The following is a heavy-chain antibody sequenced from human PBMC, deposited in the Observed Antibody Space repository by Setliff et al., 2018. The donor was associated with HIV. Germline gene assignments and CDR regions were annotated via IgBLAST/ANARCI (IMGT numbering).Heavy chain of an antibody. V-gene: IGHV1-69*10. CDR2: IIPIARIP. J-gene: IGHJ4*02. D-gene: IGHD3-10*01. CDR1: GGTFSSYA. Sequence: ASVKVSCKAYGGTFSSYAITWVRQAPGQGLAWMGGIIPIARIPNYAQKFQDRVTITADESTSTAYMELSSLRSEDTAVYYCAREENYGSGSPKEYYFDYWGQGTLVTVS. CDR3: AREENYGSGSPKEYYFDY.